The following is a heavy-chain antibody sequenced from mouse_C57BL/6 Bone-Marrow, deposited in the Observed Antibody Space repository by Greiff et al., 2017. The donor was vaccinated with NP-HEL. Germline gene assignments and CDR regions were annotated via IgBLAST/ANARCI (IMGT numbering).Heavy chain of an antibody. CDR2: ISDGGSYT. V-gene: IGHV5-4*01. CDR3: ARRQLRLD. Sequence: EVQRVESGGGLVKPGGSLKLSCAASGFTFSSYAMSWVRQTPEKRLEWVATISDGGSYTYYPDNVKGRFTISRDNAKNNLYLQMSHLKSEDTAMYYCARRQLRLDWGQGTLVTVSA. J-gene: IGHJ3*01. D-gene: IGHD3-2*02. CDR1: GFTFSSYA.